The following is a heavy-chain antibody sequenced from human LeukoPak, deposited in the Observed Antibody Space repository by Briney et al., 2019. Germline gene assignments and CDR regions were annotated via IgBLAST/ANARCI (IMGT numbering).Heavy chain of an antibody. CDR2: ISYDGSNK. V-gene: IGHV3-30*18. Sequence: GGSLRLSCAASGFTFISYGMPWVRQAPGKGLEWVAVISYDGSNKYYADSVKGRFTISRDNSKNTLYLQMNSLRAEDTAVYYCAKSYKGYCSSTSCQYFDYWGQGTLVTVSS. J-gene: IGHJ4*02. CDR3: AKSYKGYCSSTSCQYFDY. D-gene: IGHD2-2*01. CDR1: GFTFISYG.